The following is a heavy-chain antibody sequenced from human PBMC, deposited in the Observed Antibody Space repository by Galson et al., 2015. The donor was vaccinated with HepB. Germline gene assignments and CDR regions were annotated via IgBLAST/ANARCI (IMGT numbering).Heavy chain of an antibody. CDR1: GGTFSSYA. Sequence: SVKVSCKASGGTFSSYAISWVRQAPGQGLEWMGGTIPIFGTANYAQKFQGRVTITADESTSTAYMELSSLRSEDTAVYYCARRGSYYAPLDYWGQGTLVTVSS. D-gene: IGHD1-26*01. CDR3: ARRGSYYAPLDY. V-gene: IGHV1-69*13. CDR2: TIPIFGTA. J-gene: IGHJ4*02.